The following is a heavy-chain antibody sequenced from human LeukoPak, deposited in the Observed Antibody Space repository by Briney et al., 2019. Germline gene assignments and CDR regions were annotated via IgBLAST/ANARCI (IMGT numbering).Heavy chain of an antibody. CDR2: IIPIFGTA. CDR3: ARDHSKSFDY. J-gene: IGHJ4*02. Sequence: ASVKVSCKASGYTFTSYGISWVRQAPGQGLEWMGGIIPIFGTANYAQKFQGRVTITADESTSTAYMELSSLRSEDTAVYYCARDHSKSFDYWGQGTLVTVSS. V-gene: IGHV1-69*13. D-gene: IGHD6-13*01. CDR1: GYTFTSYG.